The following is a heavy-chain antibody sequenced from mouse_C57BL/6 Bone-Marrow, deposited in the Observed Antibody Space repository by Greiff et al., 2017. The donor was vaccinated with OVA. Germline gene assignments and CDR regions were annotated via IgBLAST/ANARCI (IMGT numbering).Heavy chain of an antibody. J-gene: IGHJ4*01. V-gene: IGHV10-1*01. CDR3: VRHGRGDAMDD. CDR1: GFSFNTYA. Sequence: EVKVVESGGGLVQPKGSLKLSCAASGFSFNTYAMNWVRQAPGKGLEWVARIRSKSNNYATYYADSVKDRFTISRDDSESMLYLQMNNLKTEDTAMDYCVRHGRGDAMDDWGQGTSVTVSS. CDR2: IRSKSNNYAT.